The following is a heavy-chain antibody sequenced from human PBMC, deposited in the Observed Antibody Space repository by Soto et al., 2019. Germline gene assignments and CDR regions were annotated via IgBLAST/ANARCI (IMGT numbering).Heavy chain of an antibody. CDR3: AKVMAVTAYYYGMDV. V-gene: IGHV3-9*01. J-gene: IGHJ6*02. CDR1: GFTFDDYA. Sequence: EVQLVESGGGLVQPGRSLRLSCAASGFTFDDYAMHWVRQAPGKGLEWVSGISWNSGSIGYADSVKGRFTISRDNAKNSLYLQMNSLRAEDTALYYCAKVMAVTAYYYGMDVWGQGTTVTVSS. D-gene: IGHD4-4*01. CDR2: ISWNSGSI.